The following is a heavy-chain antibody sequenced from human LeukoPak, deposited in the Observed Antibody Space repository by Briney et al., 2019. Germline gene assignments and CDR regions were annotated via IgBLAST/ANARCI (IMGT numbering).Heavy chain of an antibody. J-gene: IGHJ4*02. CDR3: VHRTTVTSVDV. D-gene: IGHD4-17*01. CDR1: GFSLTTDQVV. V-gene: IGHV2-5*01. Sequence: SGPTLVNPTQTLTLTCTFSGFSLTTDQVVVGWVRQPPGKAPEWLTFIYGNNDKRYSSSLSSRLTITKGTSKNQVVLTMTDMASVDTATYYCVHRTTVTSVDVWGRGTLVTVSS. CDR2: IYGNNDK.